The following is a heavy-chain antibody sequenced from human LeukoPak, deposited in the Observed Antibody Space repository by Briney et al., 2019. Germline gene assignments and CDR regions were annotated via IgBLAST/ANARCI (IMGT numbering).Heavy chain of an antibody. Sequence: PGGSLRLSCAASGFTFSSYEMNWLRQAPGKGLEWVSYISSSGSTIYYADSVKGRFTISRDNAKNSLYLQMNSLRAEDTAVYYCARPPAGSYSREDYWGQGTLVTVSS. D-gene: IGHD1-26*01. CDR3: ARPPAGSYSREDY. CDR1: GFTFSSYE. V-gene: IGHV3-48*03. CDR2: ISSSGSTI. J-gene: IGHJ4*02.